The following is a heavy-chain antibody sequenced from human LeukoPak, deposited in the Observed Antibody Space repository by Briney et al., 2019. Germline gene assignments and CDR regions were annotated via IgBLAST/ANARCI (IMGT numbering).Heavy chain of an antibody. V-gene: IGHV4-30-4*01. J-gene: IGHJ4*02. CDR2: IYYSGST. CDR3: ARGVRFLEYFDY. CDR1: GGSISSGDYY. Sequence: PSQTLSLTCTVSGGSISSGDYYWRWIRQPPGKGLERIGYIYYSGSTYYNPSLKSRVTISVDTSKNQFSLKLSSVTAADTAVYYCARGVRFLEYFDYWGQGTLVTVSS. D-gene: IGHD3-3*01.